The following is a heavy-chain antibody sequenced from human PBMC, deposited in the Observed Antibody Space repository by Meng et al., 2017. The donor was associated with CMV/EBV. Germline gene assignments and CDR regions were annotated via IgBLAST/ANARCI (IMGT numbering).Heavy chain of an antibody. CDR2: IRYDGSNK. V-gene: IGHV3-30*02. CDR3: AKGMGRHVSYDGYCDS. CDR1: GFTFSSYG. Sequence: LSLTCAASGFTFSSYGMHWVRQAPGKGLEWVAFIRYDGSNKYYADSVKGRFTISRDDSKNTLYLQMNSLRVEDTAVYYCAKGMGRHVSYDGYCDSWGQGTLVTVSS. J-gene: IGHJ4*02. D-gene: IGHD2-21*02.